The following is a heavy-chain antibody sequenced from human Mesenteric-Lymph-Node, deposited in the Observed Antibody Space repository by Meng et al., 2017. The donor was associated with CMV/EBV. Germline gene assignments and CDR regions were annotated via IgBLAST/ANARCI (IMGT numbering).Heavy chain of an antibody. CDR2: VFYSGST. J-gene: IGHJ4*02. CDR3: AREALAYCGGDCHPIDC. D-gene: IGHD2-21*01. V-gene: IGHV4-39*07. Sequence: SETLSLTCTVSGGSINTTNYYWGWLRQPPGKGLEWIGNVFYSGSTYYTPSLKSRVTISIDTSKNQFFLRLSSVTAADTAVYYCAREALAYCGGDCHPIDCWGQGTLVTVSS. CDR1: GGSINTTNYY.